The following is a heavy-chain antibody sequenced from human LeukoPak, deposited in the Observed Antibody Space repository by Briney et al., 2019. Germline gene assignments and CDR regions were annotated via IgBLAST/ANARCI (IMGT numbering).Heavy chain of an antibody. D-gene: IGHD2-2*01. CDR3: ARDSSIVVVPAPFDY. CDR2: VYYSGST. Sequence: SETLSLTCTVSGGSISSSSYYWGWIRQPPGKGLEWIGSVYYSGSTYYNPSLKSRVTISVDTSKNQFSLKLSSVTAADTAVYYCARDSSIVVVPAPFDYWGQGTLVTVSS. V-gene: IGHV4-39*07. J-gene: IGHJ4*02. CDR1: GGSISSSSYY.